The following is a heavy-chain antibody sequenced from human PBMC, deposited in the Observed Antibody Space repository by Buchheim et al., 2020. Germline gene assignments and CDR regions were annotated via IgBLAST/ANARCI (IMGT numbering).Heavy chain of an antibody. V-gene: IGHV4-34*01. J-gene: IGHJ5*01. CDR1: GGSFSGYY. Sequence: QVQLQQWGAGLLKPSETLSLTCAVYGGSFSGYYWSWIRQPPGKGLEWIGEINHSGSTNYNPSLKSRVSISFDTSKNQSSLKLSSVTAADTAVYYCARDGRYLNWFDPWGQGTL. CDR2: INHSGST. CDR3: ARDGRYLNWFDP. D-gene: IGHD3-9*01.